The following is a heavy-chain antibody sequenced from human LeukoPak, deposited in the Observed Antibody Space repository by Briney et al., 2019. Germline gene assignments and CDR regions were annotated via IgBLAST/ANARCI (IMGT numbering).Heavy chain of an antibody. V-gene: IGHV3-33*01. J-gene: IGHJ3*02. Sequence: PGGSLRLSCAASGFTFTSYAMHWVRQAPGKGLEWVAVIWYDGSNKYYADSVKGRFTISRDNSKKTLYLQMNSLRAEDTALYYCAREWNYYDSSGHDAFDIWGRGTMVTVSS. CDR1: GFTFTSYA. CDR3: AREWNYYDSSGHDAFDI. D-gene: IGHD3-22*01. CDR2: IWYDGSNK.